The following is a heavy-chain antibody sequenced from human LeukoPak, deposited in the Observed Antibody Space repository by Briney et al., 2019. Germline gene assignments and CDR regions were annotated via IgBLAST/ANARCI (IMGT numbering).Heavy chain of an antibody. CDR3: VSYGSGSTQFDY. Sequence: PGGSLRLPCAASGFTFSSYSMNWVRQAPGKGLEWVSSISSSSSYIYYADSVKGRFTISRDNAKNSLYLQMKSLRAEDTAVYYCVSYGSGSTQFDYWGQGTLVTVSS. CDR2: ISSSSSYI. CDR1: GFTFSSYS. V-gene: IGHV3-21*01. D-gene: IGHD3-10*01. J-gene: IGHJ4*02.